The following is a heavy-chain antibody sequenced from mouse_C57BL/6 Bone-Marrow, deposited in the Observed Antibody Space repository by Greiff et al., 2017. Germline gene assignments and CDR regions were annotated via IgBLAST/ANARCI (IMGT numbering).Heavy chain of an antibody. Sequence: VQLQQSGAELVRPGTSVKVSCKASGYAFTNYLIEWVKQRPGQGLEWIGVINPGSGGTNYNEKFKGKATLTADKSSSTAYMQLSSLTSEDSAVYFCARAGFWFAYWGQGTLVTVSA. CDR1: GYAFTNYL. CDR3: ARAGFWFAY. CDR2: INPGSGGT. J-gene: IGHJ3*01. V-gene: IGHV1-54*01.